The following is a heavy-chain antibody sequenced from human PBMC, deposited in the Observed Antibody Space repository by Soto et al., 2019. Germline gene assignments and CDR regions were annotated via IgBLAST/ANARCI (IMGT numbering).Heavy chain of an antibody. CDR1: GFIFSGFG. J-gene: IGHJ5*02. CDR3: AKDGSYGSGSSLDP. V-gene: IGHV3-30*18. D-gene: IGHD3-10*01. CDR2: ISYDGSNK. Sequence: GSLRLSCAASGFIFSGFGMHWVRQAPGKGLGWVALISYDGSNKYYADSVKGRFTLSRDNSKSTLYLQMNSLRTEDTAVYYCAKDGSYGSGSSLDPWGQGALVTVSS.